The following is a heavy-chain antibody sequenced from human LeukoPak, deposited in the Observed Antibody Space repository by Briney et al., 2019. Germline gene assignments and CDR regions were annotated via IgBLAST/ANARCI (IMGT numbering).Heavy chain of an antibody. CDR1: GLTVNNNY. V-gene: IGHV3-53*01. Sequence: PGGSLRLSCAASGLTVNNNYMNWVRQAPGKGLEWVSALYIGGNTYYADSVRGRFTISRDNSKNTLYLQMNSLRAEDTAVYYCAKDAKVFFFMLNYWGQGTLVTVSS. CDR2: LYIGGNT. J-gene: IGHJ4*02. CDR3: AKDAKVFFFMLNY. D-gene: IGHD2/OR15-2a*01.